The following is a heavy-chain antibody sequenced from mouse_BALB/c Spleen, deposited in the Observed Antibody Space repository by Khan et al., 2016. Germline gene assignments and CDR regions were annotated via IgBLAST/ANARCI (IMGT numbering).Heavy chain of an antibody. CDR1: GYSITSDSA. CDR2: ISYSGST. D-gene: IGHD2-4*01. J-gene: IGHJ4*01. CDR3: ASEDYDEVYYAMDY. V-gene: IGHV3-2*02. Sequence: EVQLQESGPGLVKPSQSLSLTCTVTGYSITSDSAWNCIRQLPGNKLEWMGYISYSGSTSYNTSLQSRISITRAISKNQFLLQLNSVIREDTATDYCASEDYDEVYYAMDYWGQGTSVTVSS.